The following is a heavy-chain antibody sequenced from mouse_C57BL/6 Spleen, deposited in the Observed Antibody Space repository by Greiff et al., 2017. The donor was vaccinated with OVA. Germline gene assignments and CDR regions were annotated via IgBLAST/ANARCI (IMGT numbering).Heavy chain of an antibody. D-gene: IGHD1-1*01. CDR2: IDPENGDT. Sequence: VHVKQSGAELVRPGASVKLSCTASGFNIKDDYMHWVKQRPEQGLEWIGWIDPENGDTEYASKFQGKATITADTSSNTAYLRLSSLTSEDTAVYYCTTPLYGSSYERYWGQGTTLTVSS. V-gene: IGHV14-4*01. J-gene: IGHJ2*01. CDR3: TTPLYGSSYERY. CDR1: GFNIKDDY.